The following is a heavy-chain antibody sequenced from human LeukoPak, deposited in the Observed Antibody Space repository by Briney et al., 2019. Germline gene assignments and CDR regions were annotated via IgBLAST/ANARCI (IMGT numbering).Heavy chain of an antibody. Sequence: PSETLSLTCTVSGGSISSCYWSWIRQPPGKGLEWIGYIYYSGSTNYNPSLKSRVTISVDTSKNQFSLKLSSVTAADTAVYYCARLRFTDYYYYGMDVWGQGTTVTVSS. V-gene: IGHV4-59*08. CDR1: GGSISSCY. CDR2: IYYSGST. J-gene: IGHJ6*02. D-gene: IGHD3-10*01. CDR3: ARLRFTDYYYYGMDV.